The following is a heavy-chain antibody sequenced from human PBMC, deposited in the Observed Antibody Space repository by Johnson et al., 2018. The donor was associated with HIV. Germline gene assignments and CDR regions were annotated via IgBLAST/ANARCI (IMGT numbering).Heavy chain of an antibody. CDR1: GFTFSNAW. Sequence: QVQLVESGGGLVKPGGSLRLSCAASGFTFSNAWMSWVRQAPGKGLEWVAVISYDGSNKYYADSVKGRFTISRDNSKNTLYLQMNSLRAGDSAVYYCARVGGSWMLDAFDIWGQGTVVTVSS. CDR3: ARVGGSWMLDAFDI. J-gene: IGHJ3*02. CDR2: ISYDGSNK. V-gene: IGHV3-30*03. D-gene: IGHD3-10*01.